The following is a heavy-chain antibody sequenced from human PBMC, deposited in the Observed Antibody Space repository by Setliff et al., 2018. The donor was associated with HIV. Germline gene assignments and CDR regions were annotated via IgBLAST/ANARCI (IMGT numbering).Heavy chain of an antibody. J-gene: IGHJ4*02. Sequence: SETLSLTCTVSGGSINNNQWSWIRQPPGKGLEWIGYIYSSGNTNYNPSLKSRVIISVDTSKNQFSLKLSSVTAADTAVYYCAREGAMVRGASDYWGQGTPVTVSS. D-gene: IGHD3-10*01. CDR2: IYSSGNT. V-gene: IGHV4-4*09. CDR3: AREGAMVRGASDY. CDR1: GGSINNNQ.